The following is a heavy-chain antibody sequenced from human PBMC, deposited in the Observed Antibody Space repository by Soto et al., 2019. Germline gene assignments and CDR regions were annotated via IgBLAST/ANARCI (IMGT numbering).Heavy chain of an antibody. V-gene: IGHV4-39*01. CDR3: AKNLPRTGRYDY. J-gene: IGHJ4*02. Sequence: PSETLSLTCSLSGASITSTTYFWSWVCQPTRKGLEWVGSLYYSCKSHYNAALKSRTTISVDRSRNQFYLQVSSVTAADTAVYSCAKNLPRTGRYDYWGQRTVVSVSS. CDR2: LYYSCKS. CDR1: GASITSTTYF.